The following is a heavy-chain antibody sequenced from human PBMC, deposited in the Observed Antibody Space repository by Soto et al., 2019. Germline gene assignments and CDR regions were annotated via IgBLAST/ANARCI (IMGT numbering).Heavy chain of an antibody. J-gene: IGHJ4*02. CDR2: IYYGST. CDR1: AGGSISSGDSY. D-gene: IGHD6-13*01. V-gene: IGHV4-31*03. CDR3: ARGVGSSCYFSYFGY. Sequence: QVQLQESGPGLVKPSQTLSLTCTVSAGGSISSGDSYCSWIRQHPGNGLEYIGHIYYGSTYYNPSLKSRVSISVYPSKNQYSLILNSVTAADTAVYYCARGVGSSCYFSYFGYWGQGTLVSVSS.